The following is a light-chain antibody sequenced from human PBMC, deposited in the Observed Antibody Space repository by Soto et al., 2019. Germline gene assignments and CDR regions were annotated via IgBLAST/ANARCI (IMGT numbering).Light chain of an antibody. CDR1: QGINKF. J-gene: IGKJ2*01. Sequence: IQLTQSPSSLSASVGDRVTITCRASQGINKFLAWYQQRPGKAPQLLVYGASTLQSGVPSRFSGSGSVTDFTLTISSLQPEDFATYYCQQLTDFRFAFGHGTKLDIK. CDR3: QQLTDFRFA. V-gene: IGKV1-9*01. CDR2: GAS.